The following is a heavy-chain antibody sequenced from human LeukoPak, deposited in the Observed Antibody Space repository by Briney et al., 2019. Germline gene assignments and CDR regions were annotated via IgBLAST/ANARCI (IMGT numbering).Heavy chain of an antibody. V-gene: IGHV3-33*01. Sequence: GGSLRLSCAASGFTFSNYGMHWVRQAPGKGLEWVAVIWYDGSNKYYADSVKGRFTISRDNSKNTLYLQMNSLRAEDTAVYYCARERTSSGAFDIWGQGTMVTVSS. CDR2: IWYDGSNK. CDR1: GFTFSNYG. D-gene: IGHD3/OR15-3a*01. CDR3: ARERTSSGAFDI. J-gene: IGHJ3*02.